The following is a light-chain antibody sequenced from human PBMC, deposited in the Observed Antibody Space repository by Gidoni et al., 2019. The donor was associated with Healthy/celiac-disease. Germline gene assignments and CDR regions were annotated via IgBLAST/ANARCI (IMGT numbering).Light chain of an antibody. CDR1: QSISSY. V-gene: IGKV1-39*01. Sequence: PLTHSPSSLSASVGDRVTITCRASQSISSYLNWYEQKPGKAPKLLIYAASSLQSGVPSRFSGSGSGTDFTLTISSLQPEDFATYYCQQSYSTLRTFGPGTKVDIK. CDR2: AAS. CDR3: QQSYSTLRT. J-gene: IGKJ3*01.